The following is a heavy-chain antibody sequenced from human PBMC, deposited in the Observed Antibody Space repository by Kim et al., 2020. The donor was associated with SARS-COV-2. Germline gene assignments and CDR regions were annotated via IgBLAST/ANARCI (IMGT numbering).Heavy chain of an antibody. V-gene: IGHV1-18*01. J-gene: IGHJ5*02. CDR1: GYTFTSYG. CDR3: ARFEGGGDGYNYWFDP. CDR2: ISAYNGNT. D-gene: IGHD5-12*01. Sequence: ASVKVSCKASGYTFTSYGISWVRQAPGQGLEWMGWISAYNGNTNYAQKLQGRVTMTTDTSTSTAYMELRSLRSDDTAVYYCARFEGGGDGYNYWFDPWGQGTLVTVSS.